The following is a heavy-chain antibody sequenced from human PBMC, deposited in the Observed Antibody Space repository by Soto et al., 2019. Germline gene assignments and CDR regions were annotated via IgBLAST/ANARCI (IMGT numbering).Heavy chain of an antibody. J-gene: IGHJ4*02. CDR1: GFTFSSYW. Sequence: EVQLVESGGGLVQPGGSLRLSCAASGFTFSSYWMSWVRQAPGKGLEWVANIKQDGSEKYYVDSVKGRFTISRDNAKNSLYLQMNSLRAEDTAVYYCVRSDIVATIRVYFDYWGQGTLVTVSS. CDR3: VRSDIVATIRVYFDY. D-gene: IGHD5-12*01. CDR2: IKQDGSEK. V-gene: IGHV3-7*03.